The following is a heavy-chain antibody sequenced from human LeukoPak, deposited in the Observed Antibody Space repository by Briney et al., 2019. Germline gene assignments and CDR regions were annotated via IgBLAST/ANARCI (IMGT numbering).Heavy chain of an antibody. D-gene: IGHD3-10*01. V-gene: IGHV3-23*01. CDR1: GFTLSSYA. J-gene: IGHJ6*02. CDR2: ISGSGGST. Sequence: GGSLRLSCAASGFTLSSYAMSWVRQAPGKGLEWVSAISGSGGSTYYADSVKGRFTISRDNYKNTLYLQMNSLRAEDTAVYYCAKSGYGSGSYSYYGMDVWGQGTTVTVSS. CDR3: AKSGYGSGSYSYYGMDV.